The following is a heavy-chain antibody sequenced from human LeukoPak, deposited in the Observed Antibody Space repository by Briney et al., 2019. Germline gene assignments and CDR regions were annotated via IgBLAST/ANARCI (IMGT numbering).Heavy chain of an antibody. CDR3: ARHRGWYNRDFDY. J-gene: IGHJ4*02. CDR1: GYSFTSYW. V-gene: IGHV5-51*01. Sequence: GESLKISCKGSGYSFTSYWIGCVRQMPGKGLEWMGIIYPGDSDTRYSPSFQGQVTISADKSISTAYLQWSSLKASDTAMYNCARHRGWYNRDFDYWGQGTLVTVSS. D-gene: IGHD6-19*01. CDR2: IYPGDSDT.